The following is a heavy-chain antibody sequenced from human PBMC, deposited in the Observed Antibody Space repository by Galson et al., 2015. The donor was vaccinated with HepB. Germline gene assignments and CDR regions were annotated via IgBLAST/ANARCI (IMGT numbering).Heavy chain of an antibody. CDR1: GGTFSSYA. J-gene: IGHJ3*02. CDR2: IIPIFGIA. Sequence: SVKVSCKASGGTFSSYAIRWVRQAPGQGLEWMGGIIPIFGIANYAQKFQGRVTITADKSTSTAYMELRSLRSEDTAVYYGARSSARLENAFDIWGQGTMVTGSS. V-gene: IGHV1-69*10. CDR3: ARSSARLENAFDI. D-gene: IGHD5-24*01.